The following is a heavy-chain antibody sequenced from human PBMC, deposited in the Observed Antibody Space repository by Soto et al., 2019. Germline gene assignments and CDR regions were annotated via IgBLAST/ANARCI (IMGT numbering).Heavy chain of an antibody. CDR3: ARIRLGQRLVYDY. CDR2: IFSNDEK. Sequence: QVTLKESGPVLVKPTETLTLTCTVSGFSLSNARMGVSWIRQPPGKALEWLAHIFSNDEKSYSTSLKSRLTISKDTSKSQVVLTMTNMDPVDTATYYCARIRLGQRLVYDYWGQGTLVTVSS. D-gene: IGHD6-13*01. CDR1: GFSLSNARMG. V-gene: IGHV2-26*01. J-gene: IGHJ4*02.